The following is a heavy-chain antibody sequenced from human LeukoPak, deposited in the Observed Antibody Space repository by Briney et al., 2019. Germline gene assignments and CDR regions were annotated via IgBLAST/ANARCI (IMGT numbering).Heavy chain of an antibody. V-gene: IGHV4-30-2*01. CDR2: IYHSGST. CDR3: ARALGASYFDY. Sequence: SETLSLTCTVSGGSISSGGYYWSWIRQPPGKGLEWIGYIYHSGSTYYNPSLKSRVTISVDRSKNQFSLKLSSVTAADTAVYYCARALGASYFDYWGQGTLVTVSS. J-gene: IGHJ4*02. CDR1: GGSISSGGYY. D-gene: IGHD1-26*01.